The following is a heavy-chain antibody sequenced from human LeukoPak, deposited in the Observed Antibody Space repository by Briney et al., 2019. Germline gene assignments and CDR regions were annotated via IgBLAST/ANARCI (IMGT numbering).Heavy chain of an antibody. Sequence: GGSLRPSCAASGFTFSSYAMSWVRQAPGKGLEWVSAISGSGGSTYYADSVKGRFTISRDNSKNTLYLQMNSLRAEDTAVYYCAKYGGNSPYYYGMDVWGQGTTVTVSS. V-gene: IGHV3-23*01. CDR1: GFTFSSYA. CDR3: AKYGGNSPYYYGMDV. D-gene: IGHD4-23*01. J-gene: IGHJ6*02. CDR2: ISGSGGST.